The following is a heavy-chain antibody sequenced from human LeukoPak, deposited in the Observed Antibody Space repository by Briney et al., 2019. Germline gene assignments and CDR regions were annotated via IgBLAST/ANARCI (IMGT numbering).Heavy chain of an antibody. CDR1: GGSFSRYY. V-gene: IGHV4-34*01. CDR3: ARGGRPLPGPPRGYYYYGMDV. J-gene: IGHJ6*02. CDR2: IKHSGST. Sequence: SETLSLTCAVYGGSFSRYYWSWIRQPPGKGLEWIGEIKHSGSTNYNPSLKSRVTISVDTSKNQFSLKLSSVTAADTAVYYCARGGRPLPGPPRGYYYYGMDVWGQGTTVTVSS.